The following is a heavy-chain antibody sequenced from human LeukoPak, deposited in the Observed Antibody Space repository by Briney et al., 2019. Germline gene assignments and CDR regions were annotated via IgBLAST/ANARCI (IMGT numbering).Heavy chain of an antibody. Sequence: SETLSLTCVVYGGSFSTYYWSWIRQPAGKGLEWIGRIYSSGTTNYNPSLNSRVTMSVDTSKNQFFLKLSSVTAADTAVYYCARGSSGWYSIDYWGQGTLVTVSS. J-gene: IGHJ4*02. D-gene: IGHD6-19*01. CDR3: ARGSSGWYSIDY. CDR2: IYSSGTT. V-gene: IGHV4-59*10. CDR1: GGSFSTYY.